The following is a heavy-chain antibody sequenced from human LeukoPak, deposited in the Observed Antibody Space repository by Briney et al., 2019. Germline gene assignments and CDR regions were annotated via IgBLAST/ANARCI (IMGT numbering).Heavy chain of an antibody. Sequence: PSETLSLTCTVSGGSISTYYWSWIRQPPGKGLEWIGYIYNSGGTNYNPSLQSRVTISVDTSMNQFSLRLTSVTAADTAVYYCAKAVAAAGRFGFDPWGQGTLVTVSS. CDR1: GGSISTYY. D-gene: IGHD6-13*01. V-gene: IGHV4-59*01. CDR2: IYNSGGT. CDR3: AKAVAAAGRFGFDP. J-gene: IGHJ5*02.